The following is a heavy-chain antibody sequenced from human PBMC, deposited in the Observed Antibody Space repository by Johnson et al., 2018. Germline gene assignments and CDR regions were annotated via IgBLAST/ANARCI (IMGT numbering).Heavy chain of an antibody. CDR2: ISGSGGST. D-gene: IGHD3-22*01. CDR1: GFTFSSYA. Sequence: VQLVQSGGGVVQPGRSLRLSCAASGFTFSSYAMSWVRQAPGKGLEWVSAISGSGGSTYYADSVKGRFTISRDNSKNTLYLQMNSLRAEDTAVYYCAKDYYDSSGYYYGMDVWGQGTKVTVSS. J-gene: IGHJ6*02. CDR3: AKDYYDSSGYYYGMDV. V-gene: IGHV3-23*04.